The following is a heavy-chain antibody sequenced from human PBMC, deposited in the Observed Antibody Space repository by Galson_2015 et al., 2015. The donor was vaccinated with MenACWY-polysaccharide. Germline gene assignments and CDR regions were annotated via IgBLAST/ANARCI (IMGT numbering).Heavy chain of an antibody. Sequence: SVKVSCKASGYTFTSYYMHWVRQAPGQGLEWMEIINPSGGSTSYAQKFQGRVTMTRDTSTSTVYMELSSLRSEDTAVYYCARDEASLIGYYGMDVWGQGTTVTVSS. CDR3: ARDEASLIGYYGMDV. CDR1: GYTFTSYY. CDR2: INPSGGST. D-gene: IGHD2-2*01. V-gene: IGHV1-46*01. J-gene: IGHJ6*02.